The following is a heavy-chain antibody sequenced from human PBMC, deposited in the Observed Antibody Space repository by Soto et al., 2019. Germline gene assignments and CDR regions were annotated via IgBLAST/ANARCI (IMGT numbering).Heavy chain of an antibody. CDR2: INPSGGSA. Sequence: QVQLVQSGAEVKKPGASVKVSCKASGYTFSIYYMHCVRQAPGQGLEWMGMINPSGGSASYTQKFQGRVTMTRDTSTNTIYMELTSLRSEDTAVYYCARSHYYGSGAYTLDDNWGQGTLVIVSS. J-gene: IGHJ4*02. CDR3: ARSHYYGSGAYTLDDN. D-gene: IGHD3-10*01. V-gene: IGHV1-46*03. CDR1: GYTFSIYY.